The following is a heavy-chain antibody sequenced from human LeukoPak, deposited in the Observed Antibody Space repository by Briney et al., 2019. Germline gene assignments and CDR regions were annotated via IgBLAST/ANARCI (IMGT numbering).Heavy chain of an antibody. V-gene: IGHV3-23*01. CDR3: AKLLSGSPNTPFDY. Sequence: PGGSLRLSCAASGFTFSSYGMHWVRQAPGKGLEWVSNIGTSGSSTYYTDSVKGRFTISRDNFENTLYLQMSSVRAEDTAVYYCAKLLSGSPNTPFDYWGQGTLVTVSS. CDR1: GFTFSSYG. J-gene: IGHJ4*02. D-gene: IGHD1-26*01. CDR2: IGTSGSST.